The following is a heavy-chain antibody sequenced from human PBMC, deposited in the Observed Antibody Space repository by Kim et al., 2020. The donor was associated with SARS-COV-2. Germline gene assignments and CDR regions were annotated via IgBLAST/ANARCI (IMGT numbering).Heavy chain of an antibody. CDR3: ARDLGSYYVVGWFDP. J-gene: IGHJ5*02. D-gene: IGHD1-26*01. CDR1: GYTFTSYG. Sequence: ASVKVSCKASGYTFTSYGISWVRQAPGQGLEWMGWISAYNGNTNYAQKLQGRVTMTTDTSTSTAYMELRSLRSDDTAVYYCARDLGSYYVVGWFDPWGQGTLVTVSS. CDR2: ISAYNGNT. V-gene: IGHV1-18*01.